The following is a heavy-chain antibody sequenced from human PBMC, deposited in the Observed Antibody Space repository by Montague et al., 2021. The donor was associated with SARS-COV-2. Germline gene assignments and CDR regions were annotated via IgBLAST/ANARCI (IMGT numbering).Heavy chain of an antibody. V-gene: IGHV3-23*01. CDR2: MSGAGGST. CDR3: ARAPPHDWNDLRSLDY. Sequence: SLRLSCATSGFSFRSYAMHWVRQAPGKGLALVSGMSGAGGSTYYADSVKGRFTISRDNSKNTLYLQMSSLRAEDTAIYYCARAPPHDWNDLRSLDYWGQGTLVTVSS. CDR1: GFSFRSYA. D-gene: IGHD1-1*01. J-gene: IGHJ4*02.